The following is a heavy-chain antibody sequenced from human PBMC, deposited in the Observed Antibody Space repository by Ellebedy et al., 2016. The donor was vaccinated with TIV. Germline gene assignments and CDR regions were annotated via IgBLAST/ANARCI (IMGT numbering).Heavy chain of an antibody. J-gene: IGHJ4*02. CDR3: ARVGGNWNDEYYFDY. V-gene: IGHV3-21*05. D-gene: IGHD1-20*01. CDR2: ISSSSSYI. CDR1: GFTFSSYG. Sequence: GGSLRLXXAASGFTFSSYGMHWVRQAPGKGLEWVSYISSSSSYIYYADSVKGRFTISRDNAKNSLYLQMNSLRAEDTAVYYCARVGGNWNDEYYFDYWGQGTLVTVSS.